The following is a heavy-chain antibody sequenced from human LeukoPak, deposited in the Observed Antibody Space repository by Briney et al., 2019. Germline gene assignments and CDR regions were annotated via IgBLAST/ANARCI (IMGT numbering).Heavy chain of an antibody. Sequence: GASVKVSCKASGYTFNNYAIIGVRQAPGQGLAWMGWINTNTGNPTYAQGFTGRFVFSLDTSVSTTCLQINSLKADDTAVYYCARELVVAAMDYWGQGTLVTVSS. CDR2: INTNTGNP. D-gene: IGHD2-2*01. V-gene: IGHV7-4-1*02. CDR3: ARELVVAAMDY. J-gene: IGHJ4*02. CDR1: GYTFNNYA.